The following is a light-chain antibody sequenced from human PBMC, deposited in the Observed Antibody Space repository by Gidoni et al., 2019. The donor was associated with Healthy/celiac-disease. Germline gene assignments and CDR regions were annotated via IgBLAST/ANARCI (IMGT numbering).Light chain of an antibody. J-gene: IGKJ4*01. CDR3: QQYNNWPPLT. CDR1: QRGSSN. CDR2: GAT. V-gene: IGKV3-15*01. Sequence: MVMTHSPATLSVSPGARATLSCRTSQRGSSNLAWYQQKPGQAPSLRISGATTRATAIPARVSGSGSGTEFTLTISSRQSEDVAVYYCQQYNNWPPLTFGGGTKVEIK.